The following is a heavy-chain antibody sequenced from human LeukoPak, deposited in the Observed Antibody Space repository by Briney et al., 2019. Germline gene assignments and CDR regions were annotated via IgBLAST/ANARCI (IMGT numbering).Heavy chain of an antibody. Sequence: GGSLRLSCAPSGLTFSSYSMNWGREAPGKGVEWVSYISSSRSTIYYAHSVKGRFTISRDNAKNSLYLQMNSLRAAATAVYYCARDGWLLLDNAFDIWGQGTMVTVSS. CDR1: GLTFSSYS. CDR2: ISSSRSTI. D-gene: IGHD3-22*01. CDR3: ARDGWLLLDNAFDI. J-gene: IGHJ3*02. V-gene: IGHV3-48*01.